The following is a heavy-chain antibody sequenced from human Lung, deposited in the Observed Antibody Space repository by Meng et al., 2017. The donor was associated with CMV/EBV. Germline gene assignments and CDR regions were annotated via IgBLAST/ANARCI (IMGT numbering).Heavy chain of an antibody. J-gene: IGHJ4*02. Sequence: SXXVSXXASGDTLTSYGFTWVRQAPGQGLEWVGWISAYNDNTNYAQRLQGRVSMTTDTTTSTAYMELRSLRSDDTAVYYCASKVEPYYYDRSGYLNWGQGXLVTVSS. V-gene: IGHV1-18*01. CDR2: ISAYNDNT. CDR3: ASKVEPYYYDRSGYLN. CDR1: GDTLTSYG. D-gene: IGHD3-22*01.